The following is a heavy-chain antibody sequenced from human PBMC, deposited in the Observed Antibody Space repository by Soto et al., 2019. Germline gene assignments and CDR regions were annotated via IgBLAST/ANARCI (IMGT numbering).Heavy chain of an antibody. CDR2: IIPIVGTA. Sequence: APEKVSCKASGATMTRHALNRVRQAPGQGLEWMGGIIPIVGTANYAQKFQGRVTITADESTSTAYMELSSLGSEDTAVYYCALGIINAGNALEIRDQGTMLTISS. J-gene: IGHJ3*02. V-gene: IGHV1-69*13. CDR1: GATMTRHA. CDR3: ALGIINAGNALEI.